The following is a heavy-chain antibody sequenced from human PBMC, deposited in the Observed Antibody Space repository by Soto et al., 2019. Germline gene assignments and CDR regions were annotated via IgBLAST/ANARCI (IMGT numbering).Heavy chain of an antibody. D-gene: IGHD2-2*01. CDR3: GRDLTSNANCIDP. CDR1: GDYIHVGGYY. Sequence: SETLSLTCSVSGDYIHVGGYYWTWIRQRPGKGLEWMGYIYYTGKAYYNPSLESRLTMSVDRSKNQFSLRLTSVTAADTAVYFCGRDLTSNANCIDPWGQGTLVTVSS. V-gene: IGHV4-30-4*01. CDR2: IYYTGKA. J-gene: IGHJ5*02.